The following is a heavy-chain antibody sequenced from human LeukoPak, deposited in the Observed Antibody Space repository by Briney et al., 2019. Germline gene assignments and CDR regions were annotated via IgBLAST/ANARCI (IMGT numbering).Heavy chain of an antibody. Sequence: ASVKVSCKASGYTFTSYYMHWVRQAPGQGLEWMGWINPNSGGTNYAQKFQGRVTMTRDTSISTAYMELSRLRSDDTAVYYCARVARPYYDILTDTAPSFDYWGQGTLVTVSS. CDR2: INPNSGGT. CDR3: ARVARPYYDILTDTAPSFDY. D-gene: IGHD3-9*01. J-gene: IGHJ4*02. CDR1: GYTFTSYY. V-gene: IGHV1-2*02.